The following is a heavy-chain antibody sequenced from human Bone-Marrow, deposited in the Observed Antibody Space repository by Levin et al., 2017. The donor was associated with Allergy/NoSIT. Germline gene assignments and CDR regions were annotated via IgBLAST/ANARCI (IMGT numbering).Heavy chain of an antibody. CDR2: ISGTGGST. CDR1: GFTFSSYA. D-gene: IGHD6-6*01. V-gene: IGHV3-23*01. Sequence: LSLTCAASGFTFSSYAMSWVRQTPGKGLEWVSAISGTGGSTYYADSVKGRFTISRDNSKNTLYLQMNSLRAEDTAVYYCAKRLIYSTSSLGAFDIWGQGTMVTVSS. J-gene: IGHJ3*02. CDR3: AKRLIYSTSSLGAFDI.